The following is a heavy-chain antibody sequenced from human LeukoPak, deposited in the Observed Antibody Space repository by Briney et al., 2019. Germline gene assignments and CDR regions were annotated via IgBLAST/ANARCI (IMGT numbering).Heavy chain of an antibody. J-gene: IGHJ4*02. CDR1: GGSISPYY. V-gene: IGHV4-59*08. CDR2: IPYSGRT. D-gene: IGHD6-13*01. Sequence: PSETLSLTCTVSGGSISPYYWSWIRQPPGRGLEWIAFIPYSGRTNSNPSLKSRVTLSVDTSKNQFSLKLISVTAAGTAVYYCARYISSGNDYWGQGSLVTVSS. CDR3: ARYISSGNDY.